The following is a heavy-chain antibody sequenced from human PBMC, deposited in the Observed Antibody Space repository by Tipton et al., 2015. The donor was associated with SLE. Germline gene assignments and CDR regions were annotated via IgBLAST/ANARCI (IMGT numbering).Heavy chain of an antibody. CDR1: GFTFTTYA. CDR3: AKHHYSSGWYSFDS. D-gene: IGHD6-19*01. V-gene: IGHV3-23*01. Sequence: SLRLSCAASGFTFTTYAMSWVHQAPGKGLEWVSGISGSDDSTHYADSVKGRFTISKDNSKNTLYLQMSSLRAEDTAQYYCAKHHYSSGWYSFDSWGQGTLVTVSS. CDR2: ISGSDDST. J-gene: IGHJ4*02.